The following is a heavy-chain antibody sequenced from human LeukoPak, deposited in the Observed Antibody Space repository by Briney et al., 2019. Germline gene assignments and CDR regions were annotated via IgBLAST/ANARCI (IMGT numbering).Heavy chain of an antibody. D-gene: IGHD2-2*01. V-gene: IGHV3-23*01. CDR3: ARFSVGYCSSTSCYALDY. J-gene: IGHJ4*02. CDR2: ISGSGGST. CDR1: GFTFSSYA. Sequence: GGSLRLSCSASGFTFSSYAMSWVRQAPGKGLEWVSAISGSGGSTYYADSVKGRFTISRDNSKNTLYLQMNSLRAEDTAVYYCARFSVGYCSSTSCYALDYWGQGTLVTVSS.